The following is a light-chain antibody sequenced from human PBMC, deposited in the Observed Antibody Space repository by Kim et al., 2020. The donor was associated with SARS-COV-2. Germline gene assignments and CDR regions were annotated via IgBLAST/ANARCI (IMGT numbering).Light chain of an antibody. CDR1: SSNIGSNY. V-gene: IGLV1-47*01. CDR3: AAWDDSLSGRV. Sequence: TQPPSTSGTPGQRVTISCSGSSSNIGSNYVYWYQQLPGTAPKLLIYRNNQRPSGVPDRFSGSKSGTSASLAISGLRSEDEADYYCAAWDDSLSGRVFGTGTKVTVL. CDR2: RNN. J-gene: IGLJ1*01.